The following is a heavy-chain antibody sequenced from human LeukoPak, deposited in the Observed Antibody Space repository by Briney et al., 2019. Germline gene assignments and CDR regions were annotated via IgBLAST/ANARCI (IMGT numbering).Heavy chain of an antibody. V-gene: IGHV4-30-2*01. CDR1: GGSISSGGYS. CDR3: ASRKVDYYYGMDV. Sequence: SETLSLTCAVSGGSISSGGYSWSWIRQLPGKGLEWIGYIYHSGSTYYNPSLKSRVTISVDRSKNQFSLKLSSVTAADTAVYYCASRKVDYYYGMDVWGKGTTVTVSS. J-gene: IGHJ6*04. D-gene: IGHD2-15*01. CDR2: IYHSGST.